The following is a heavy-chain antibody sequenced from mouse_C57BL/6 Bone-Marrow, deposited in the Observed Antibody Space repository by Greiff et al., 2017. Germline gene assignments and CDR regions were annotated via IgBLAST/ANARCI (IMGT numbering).Heavy chain of an antibody. CDR3: ARTLYYGSSYPHWYFDV. CDR2: INPGSGGT. V-gene: IGHV1-54*01. J-gene: IGHJ1*01. Sequence: QVQLQQSGAELVRPGTSVKVSCKASGYAFTNYLIEWVKQRPGQGLEWIGVINPGSGGTSYNEKFKGKATLTTDKSSSTAYMQLSSLTSEDSAVYFCARTLYYGSSYPHWYFDV. D-gene: IGHD1-1*01. CDR1: GYAFTNYL.